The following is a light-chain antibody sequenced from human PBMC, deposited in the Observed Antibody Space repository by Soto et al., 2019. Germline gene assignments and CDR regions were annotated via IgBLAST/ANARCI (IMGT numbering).Light chain of an antibody. CDR2: GAS. CDR1: QSVSSSY. Sequence: EIVLTQSPGTLSLSPGERATLSCRASQSVSSSYLAWYQQKPGQAPRLLIYGASSRATGTPDRFSGSGSGTDFTLTISRLEPEHFAVYYCQQYGSSPWTFGQGTKVDIK. J-gene: IGKJ1*01. CDR3: QQYGSSPWT. V-gene: IGKV3-20*01.